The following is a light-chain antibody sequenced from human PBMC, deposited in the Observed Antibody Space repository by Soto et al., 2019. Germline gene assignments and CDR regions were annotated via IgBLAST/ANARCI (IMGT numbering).Light chain of an antibody. Sequence: DVVLTQSPLSLPVTLGQPASISCRSSQGLVFRDGNTFLSWIQQRPGQSPRRLIYQVSKRDSGVPDRFSGSGSGTDFTLRISRLEAEDVGIYYCLQATHWPLTFGGGTRVEI. J-gene: IGKJ4*01. CDR3: LQATHWPLT. CDR1: QGLVFRDGNTF. CDR2: QVS. V-gene: IGKV2-30*01.